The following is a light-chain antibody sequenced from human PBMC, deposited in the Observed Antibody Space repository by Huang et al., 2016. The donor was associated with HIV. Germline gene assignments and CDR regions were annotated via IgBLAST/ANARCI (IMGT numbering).Light chain of an antibody. J-gene: IGKJ4*01. CDR3: QQSRSLPRT. CDR2: AAS. Sequence: IQLTQSPSSLSASVGDGITITCRASGNIVYSLSLFRQRQGRAPEALIYAASRLHAGVTSKFRATGSGTNFTLSIDGLGPEDFATYYCQQSRSLPRTYGGGTKVDI. CDR1: GNIVYS. V-gene: IGKV1-16*02.